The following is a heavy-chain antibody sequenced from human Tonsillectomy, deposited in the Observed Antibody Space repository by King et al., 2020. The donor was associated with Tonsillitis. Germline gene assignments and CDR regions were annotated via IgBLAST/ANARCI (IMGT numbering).Heavy chain of an antibody. V-gene: IGHV4-39*01. CDR3: SRTAVKRNCSASSCYPYYFDY. D-gene: IGHD2-15*01. Sequence: QLQESGPGLVKPSETLSLTCTVSGGSISSSSYYWGWIRPPPGKGLEWIGSMYYSGSTYYTPSLKRRVTISADTSKNQFSLKLSSVTAADTAVYYCSRTAVKRNCSASSCYPYYFDYWGQGALGTVSS. J-gene: IGHJ4*02. CDR1: GGSISSSSYY. CDR2: MYYSGST.